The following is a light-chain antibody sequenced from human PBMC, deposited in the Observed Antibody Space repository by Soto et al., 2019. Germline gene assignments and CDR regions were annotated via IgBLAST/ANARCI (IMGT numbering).Light chain of an antibody. CDR2: EVS. V-gene: IGLV2-23*02. J-gene: IGLJ1*01. CDR3: CSYAGSSTSPYV. Sequence: QSVLTQPASVSESPGQSITISCTGTSSDVGSYNLVSWYQQHPGKAPKLMIYEVSKRPSGVSNRFSGSKSGNTASLTISGLQAEDEADYYCCSYAGSSTSPYVFGTGTKVTVL. CDR1: SSDVGSYNL.